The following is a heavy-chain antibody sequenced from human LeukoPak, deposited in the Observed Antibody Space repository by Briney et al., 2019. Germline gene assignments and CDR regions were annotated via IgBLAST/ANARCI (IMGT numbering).Heavy chain of an antibody. Sequence: SGGSLRLSCAASGFTFSNYWMGWVRQAPGKGLEWVAVIWYDGSNKYYADSVKGRFTISRDNSKNTLYLQMNSLRAEDTAVYYCARDRGIAVAATPYFDYWGQGTLVTVSS. CDR3: ARDRGIAVAATPYFDY. CDR2: IWYDGSNK. CDR1: GFTFSNYW. D-gene: IGHD6-19*01. V-gene: IGHV3-33*08. J-gene: IGHJ4*02.